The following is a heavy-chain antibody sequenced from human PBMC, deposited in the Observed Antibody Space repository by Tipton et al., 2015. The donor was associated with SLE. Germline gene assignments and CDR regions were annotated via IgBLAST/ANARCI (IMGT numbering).Heavy chain of an antibody. CDR3: ARVGRLHLGELSPPFDY. D-gene: IGHD3-16*02. CDR1: GGSFSDYY. V-gene: IGHV4-34*01. CDR2: INHSEST. J-gene: IGHJ4*02. Sequence: TLSLTCAVYGGSFSDYYWTWIRQAPGKGLEWIGEINHSESTNYNPSLKSRVTISVDKSKNQFSLKLSSVTAADTAVYYCARVGRLHLGELSPPFDYWGQGTLVTVSS.